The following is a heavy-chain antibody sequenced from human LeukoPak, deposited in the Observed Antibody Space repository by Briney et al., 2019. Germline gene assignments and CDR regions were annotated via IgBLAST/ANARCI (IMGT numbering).Heavy chain of an antibody. J-gene: IGHJ5*01. CDR1: GFSFSIYS. D-gene: IGHD2-2*01. CDR3: ARGFGTSWFYS. Sequence: PGGSLRLSCAASGFSFSIYSLTWVRQAPGKGLEWIAYINEGSGVIYYAVSVEGRFTVSRDNAKNSLYLQMNSLRGDDTAVYYCARGFGTSWFYSWGQGTLVTVSS. V-gene: IGHV3-48*04. CDR2: INEGSGVI.